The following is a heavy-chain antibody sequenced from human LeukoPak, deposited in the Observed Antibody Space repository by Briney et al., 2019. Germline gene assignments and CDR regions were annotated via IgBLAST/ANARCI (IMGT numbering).Heavy chain of an antibody. CDR2: ISYDGSNK. V-gene: IGHV3-30-3*01. CDR1: GFTFSSYA. J-gene: IGHJ3*02. Sequence: QAGGSLRLSCAASGFTFSSYAMHWVRQAPGKGLEWVAVISYDGSNKYYADSVKGRFTISRDNSKNTLYLQMNSLRAEDTAVYYCARDFDDYGDYVSEGDAFDIWGQGTMVTVSS. CDR3: ARDFDDYGDYVSEGDAFDI. D-gene: IGHD4-17*01.